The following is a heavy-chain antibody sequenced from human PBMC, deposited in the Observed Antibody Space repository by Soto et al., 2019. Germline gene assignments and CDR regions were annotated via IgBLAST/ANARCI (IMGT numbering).Heavy chain of an antibody. CDR1: GFTFSNAW. CDR2: IKSKTDGGTT. Sequence: GGSLRLSCAASGFTFSNAWMNWVRQAPGKGLEWVGRIKSKTDGGTTDYAAPVKGRFTISRDDSKNTLYLQMNSLKTEDTAVYYCTTNPQPYYYGSSGYYGAFDICRQGKMGIVSS. CDR3: TTNPQPYYYGSSGYYGAFDI. J-gene: IGHJ3*02. D-gene: IGHD3-22*01. V-gene: IGHV3-15*07.